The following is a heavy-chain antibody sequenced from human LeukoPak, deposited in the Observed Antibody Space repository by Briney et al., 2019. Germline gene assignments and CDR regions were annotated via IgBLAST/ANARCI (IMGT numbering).Heavy chain of an antibody. CDR2: IYYSGST. CDR3: ARLGGFVEYYFDY. V-gene: IGHV4-39*01. CDR1: GGSISSSSYY. Sequence: SETLSLTCTVPGGSISSSSYYWGWIRQPPGKGLEWIGSIYYSGSTYYNPSLKSRVTVSVDTSKNQFSLKLSSVTAADTAVYYCARLGGFVEYYFDYWGQGTLVTVSS. J-gene: IGHJ4*02. D-gene: IGHD3-10*01.